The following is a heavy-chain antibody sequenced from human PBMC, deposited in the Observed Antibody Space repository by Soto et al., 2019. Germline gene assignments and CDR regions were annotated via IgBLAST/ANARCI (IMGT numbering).Heavy chain of an antibody. J-gene: IGHJ4*02. CDR2: IDPSDSYT. V-gene: IGHV5-10-1*01. CDR3: ARSYSSGWYRDY. Sequence: GESLKISCQGSGYSFTSYWIIWVRQMPGKGLEWMGRIDPSDSYTNYSPSFQGHVTISADKSISTAYVQWSSLKASDTAMYFCARSYSSGWYRDYWGQGTLVTVSS. D-gene: IGHD6-19*01. CDR1: GYSFTSYW.